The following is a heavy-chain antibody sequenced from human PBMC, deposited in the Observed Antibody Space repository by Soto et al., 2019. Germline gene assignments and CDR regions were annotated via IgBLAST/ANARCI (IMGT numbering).Heavy chain of an antibody. CDR3: VSRIPSWVFDY. CDR1: GFTVTSNG. Sequence: GSLRLSCAASGFTVTSNGVSWVRQAPGKGLEWVSAISPNGQGIWYADSVKGRFTISRDKSENTLYLQMNSLRDEDTGVYFCVSRIPSWVFDYWGLGTLVTVS. D-gene: IGHD2-21*01. J-gene: IGHJ4*01. CDR2: ISPNGQGI. V-gene: IGHV3-23*01.